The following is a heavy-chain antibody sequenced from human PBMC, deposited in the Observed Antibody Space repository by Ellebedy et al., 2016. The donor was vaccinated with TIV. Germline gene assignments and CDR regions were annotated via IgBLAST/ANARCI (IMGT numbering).Heavy chain of an antibody. J-gene: IGHJ6*02. D-gene: IGHD3-9*01. V-gene: IGHV4-59*08. CDR3: ARGPLRYFDWVYYYHGMDV. Sequence: MPSETLSLTCTVSGGSIITYYWSWIRQPPGQGLEWIGYIYYSGYTEYNPSLKSRVTISLDTSKDQFSLRLSSVTAADTAVYYCARGPLRYFDWVYYYHGMDVWGQGTTVTVSS. CDR2: IYYSGYT. CDR1: GGSIITYY.